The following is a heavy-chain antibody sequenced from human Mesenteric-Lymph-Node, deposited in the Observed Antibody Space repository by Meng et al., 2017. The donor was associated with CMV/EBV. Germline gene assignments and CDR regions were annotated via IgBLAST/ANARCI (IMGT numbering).Heavy chain of an antibody. Sequence: ASVKVSCKASGYTFTGYYMHWVRQAPGLGFEWMGWINPNSGGTNYAQKFQGRVTMTWDTSISTAYMELSRLRSDDTALYYCARGHDILTDEYYYHHMDVWGQGTTVTVSS. CDR3: ARGHDILTDEYYYHHMDV. CDR1: GYTFTGYY. J-gene: IGHJ6*02. D-gene: IGHD3-9*01. CDR2: INPNSGGT. V-gene: IGHV1-2*02.